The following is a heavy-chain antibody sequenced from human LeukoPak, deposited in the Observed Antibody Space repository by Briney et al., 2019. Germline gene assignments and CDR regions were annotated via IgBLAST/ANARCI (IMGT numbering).Heavy chain of an antibody. D-gene: IGHD3-22*01. CDR3: ARGGYYDSRGTLWYFDL. V-gene: IGHV4-4*07. CDR2: IYTSGST. CDR1: GGSISSYY. Sequence: KPSETLSLTRTVSGGSISSYYWSWIRQPAGKGLEWIGRIYTSGSTNYNPSLKSRVTMSVDTSKNQFSLKLSSVTAADTAVYYCARGGYYDSRGTLWYFDLWGRGTLVTVSS. J-gene: IGHJ2*01.